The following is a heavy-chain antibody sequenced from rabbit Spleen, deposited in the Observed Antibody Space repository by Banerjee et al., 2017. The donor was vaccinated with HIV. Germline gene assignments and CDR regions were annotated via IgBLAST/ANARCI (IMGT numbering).Heavy chain of an antibody. J-gene: IGHJ6*01. Sequence: QSLEESGGDLVKPGASLTLTCTASGFDLSSYYYICWVRQAPGKGLEWIACIYTGSGFTYFASWAKGRFTCSKTSSTTATLQMTRLTVADTATYFCARDSSSSFSSYGMDLWGPGPLV. V-gene: IGHV1S40*01. CDR3: ARDSSSSFSSYGMDL. D-gene: IGHD1-1*01. CDR2: IYTGSGFT. CDR1: GFDLSSYYY.